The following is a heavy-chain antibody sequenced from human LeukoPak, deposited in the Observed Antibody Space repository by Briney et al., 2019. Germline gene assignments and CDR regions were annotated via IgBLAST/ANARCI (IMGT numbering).Heavy chain of an antibody. CDR1: GYTFTSYY. J-gene: IGHJ4*02. Sequence: ASVKVSCKASGYTFTSYYMHWVRQAPGQGLEWMGIIYPSGGSTSYAQKFQGRVTMTRDTSTSTVYMELSSLRSEDTAVYYCARESCSGGSCYDGYFDYWGQGTLVTVSS. V-gene: IGHV1-46*01. CDR2: IYPSGGST. CDR3: ARESCSGGSCYDGYFDY. D-gene: IGHD2-15*01.